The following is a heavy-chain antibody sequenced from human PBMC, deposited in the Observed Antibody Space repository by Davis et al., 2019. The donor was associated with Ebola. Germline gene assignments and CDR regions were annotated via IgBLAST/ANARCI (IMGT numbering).Heavy chain of an antibody. CDR3: ARHEPDSPYDY. V-gene: IGHV5-51*01. CDR2: IYPGDSDT. Sequence: KVSCKGSGYNFPSYWIGWVRQMPGKGLEWMGIIYPGDSDTRYSPSFQGQVTISVDKSISTAYLQWSSLKASDTAMYYCARHEPDSPYDYWGQGTLVTVSS. CDR1: GYNFPSYW. D-gene: IGHD1-14*01. J-gene: IGHJ4*02.